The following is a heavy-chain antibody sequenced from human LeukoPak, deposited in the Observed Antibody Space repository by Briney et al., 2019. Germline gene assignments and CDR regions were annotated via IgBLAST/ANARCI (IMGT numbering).Heavy chain of an antibody. Sequence: GGSLRLSCAASGFTFSSYSMNWVRQAPGKGLEWVSYISSSSYIYSADSVKGRFTISRDNAKNSLYLQMNSLRAEDTAVYYCARDRATFGGDSSGYYYNEAFDIWGQGTMVTVSS. D-gene: IGHD3-22*01. CDR2: ISSSSYI. CDR1: GFTFSSYS. CDR3: ARDRATFGGDSSGYYYNEAFDI. V-gene: IGHV3-21*01. J-gene: IGHJ3*02.